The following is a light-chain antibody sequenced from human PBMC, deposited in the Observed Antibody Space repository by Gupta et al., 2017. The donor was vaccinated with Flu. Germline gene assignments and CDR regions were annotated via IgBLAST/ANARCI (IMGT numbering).Light chain of an antibody. V-gene: IGLV3-25*02. Sequence: SYELTQPPSVSVSPGQTARITCSGDALPKQYAYWYQQKPGQAPVLVIYNDNERPAGSPERFSGSSSGTTGTLTISGVQAEEEADYYCQSADSRGTYRVVFGGGTKLTVL. CDR1: ALPKQY. CDR2: NDN. J-gene: IGLJ2*01. CDR3: QSADSRGTYRVV.